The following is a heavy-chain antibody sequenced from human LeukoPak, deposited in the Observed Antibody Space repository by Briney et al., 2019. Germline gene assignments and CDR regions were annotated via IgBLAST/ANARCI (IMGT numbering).Heavy chain of an antibody. D-gene: IGHD3-3*01. Sequence: ASVKVSCKASGYTFTSYGISWVRQAPGQGLEWMGWISAYNGNTNYAQKLQGRVTVTTDTSTSTAYMELRSLRSDDTAVYYCARDYDFWSGYYTAGLFDYWGQGTLVTVSS. CDR3: ARDYDFWSGYYTAGLFDY. J-gene: IGHJ4*02. V-gene: IGHV1-18*01. CDR1: GYTFTSYG. CDR2: ISAYNGNT.